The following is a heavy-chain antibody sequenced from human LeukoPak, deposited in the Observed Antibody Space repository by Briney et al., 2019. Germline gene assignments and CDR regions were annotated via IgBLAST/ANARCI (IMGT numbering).Heavy chain of an antibody. CDR1: GGSISSYY. CDR3: ARVTTVTPFDP. J-gene: IGHJ5*02. D-gene: IGHD4-17*01. CDR2: IYYSGST. Sequence: PSETLSLTCTVSGGSISSYYWSWIRQPPGKGLEWIGYIYYSGSTNYNPSLKSRVTISVDTSKNQFSLKLSSVTAADTAVYYCARVTTVTPFDPWGQGTLVTVSS. V-gene: IGHV4-59*08.